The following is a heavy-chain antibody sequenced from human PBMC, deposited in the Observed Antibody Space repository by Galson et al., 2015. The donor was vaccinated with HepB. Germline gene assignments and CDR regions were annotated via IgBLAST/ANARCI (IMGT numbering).Heavy chain of an antibody. J-gene: IGHJ4*02. CDR1: GFIFSNYA. CDR2: TSGDTYGT. Sequence: SLRLSCAGSGFIFSNYALSWVRQAPGKGLQWVSGTSGDTYGTYYAASVKGRFTISRDNSNSRLYHQMTSVTAVDTATYYCAKGRGWYTGFDSWGQGALVTVSS. V-gene: IGHV3-23*01. D-gene: IGHD6-19*01. CDR3: AKGRGWYTGFDS.